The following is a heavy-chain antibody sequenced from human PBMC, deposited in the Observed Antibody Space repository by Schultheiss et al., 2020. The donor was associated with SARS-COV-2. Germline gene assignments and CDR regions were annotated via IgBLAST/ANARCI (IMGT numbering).Heavy chain of an antibody. CDR1: GGSFSGYY. J-gene: IGHJ1*01. D-gene: IGHD4-17*01. CDR3: ARGPYGDFEYFQH. CDR2: ISHSGST. V-gene: IGHV4-34*01. Sequence: SETLSLTCAVYGGSFSGYYWSWIRQPPGKGLEWIGEISHSGSTNYNPSLKSRVTISVDTSKNQFSLKLSSVTAADTAVYYCARGPYGDFEYFQHWGQGTLVTVSS.